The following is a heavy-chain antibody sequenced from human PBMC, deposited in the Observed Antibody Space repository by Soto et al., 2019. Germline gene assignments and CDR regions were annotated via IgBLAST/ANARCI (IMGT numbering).Heavy chain of an antibody. Sequence: GGSLRLSCAASGFTFSSYAMSWVRQAPGKGLEWVSAISGSGGSTYYADSVKGRFTISRDNSKNTLYLQMNSLRAEDTAVYYCAVLWGGDYGDYDSDAFDIWGQGTMVTVSS. CDR2: ISGSGGST. V-gene: IGHV3-23*01. D-gene: IGHD4-17*01. CDR3: AVLWGGDYGDYDSDAFDI. CDR1: GFTFSSYA. J-gene: IGHJ3*02.